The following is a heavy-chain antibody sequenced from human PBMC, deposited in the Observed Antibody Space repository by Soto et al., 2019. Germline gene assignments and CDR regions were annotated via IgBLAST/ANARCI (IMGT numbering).Heavy chain of an antibody. Sequence: EVQLVESGGGLVQPGGSLRLSCAASGFTFSDHYMDWVRQAPGKGREWVGRTRNKANSYTTEYAASVKGRFTISRDDSKNSLYLQMNSLKTEDTAVYYCARVGRDYYGMDVWGQGTTVTVSS. J-gene: IGHJ6*02. V-gene: IGHV3-72*01. CDR2: TRNKANSYTT. CDR3: ARVGRDYYGMDV. CDR1: GFTFSDHY.